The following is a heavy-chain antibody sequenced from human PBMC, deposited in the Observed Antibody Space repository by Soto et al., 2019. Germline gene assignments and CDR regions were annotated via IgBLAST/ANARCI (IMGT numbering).Heavy chain of an antibody. CDR3: ASPHPSDIVVVSGYYYYGMDV. D-gene: IGHD2-2*01. CDR2: IIPIFGTA. V-gene: IGHV1-69*01. Sequence: QVQLVQSGAEVKKPGSSVKVSCKASGGTFSSYAISWVRQAPGQGLEWMGGIIPIFGTANYAQKFQGRVTITADESTSTAYMELSSLRSEDTAVYYCASPHPSDIVVVSGYYYYGMDVWGQGTTVIVSS. CDR1: GGTFSSYA. J-gene: IGHJ6*02.